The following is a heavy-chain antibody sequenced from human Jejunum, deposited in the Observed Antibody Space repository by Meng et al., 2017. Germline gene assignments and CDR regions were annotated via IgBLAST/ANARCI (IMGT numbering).Heavy chain of an antibody. D-gene: IGHD6-13*01. CDR1: GGSFGSGGYY. CDR2: IYYSGST. CDR3: ASSIAAAVGYYFDY. V-gene: IGHV4-31*03. Sequence: QAHLQEAGPGLVEPSQTLSLTCTVSGGSFGSGGYYWSWIRQHPGKGLEWIGYIYYSGSTYYNPSLKSRVSISVDTSKNQFSLKLSSVTAADTAVYYCASSIAAAVGYYFDYWGQGTLVTVSS. J-gene: IGHJ4*02.